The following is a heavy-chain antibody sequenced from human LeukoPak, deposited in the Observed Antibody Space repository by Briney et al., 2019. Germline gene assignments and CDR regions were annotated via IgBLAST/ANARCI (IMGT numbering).Heavy chain of an antibody. CDR3: ARDLAFCGGECPDAFDI. Sequence: WVRQPPGKGLEWIGSIYYSGNTYHNPSLKSRVTISVDTSKNQFSLRLSSVTAADTALYYCARDLAFCGGECPDAFDIWGQGKMVTVSS. D-gene: IGHD2-21*01. J-gene: IGHJ3*02. V-gene: IGHV4-39*02. CDR2: IYYSGNT.